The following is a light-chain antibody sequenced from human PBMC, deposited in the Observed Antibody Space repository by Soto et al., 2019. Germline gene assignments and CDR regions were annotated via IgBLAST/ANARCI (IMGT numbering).Light chain of an antibody. CDR2: DAS. J-gene: IGKJ1*01. Sequence: DIQITQSPSTLPASLGDRVTITCRASQSISSSLAWYQQKPGQAARLLIYDASNLQSGGRARFLGTVSWTEFTRTIRNVLPVDFATDCCPQYNSYSFGQGTNLEIK. CDR1: QSISSS. V-gene: IGKV1-5*01. CDR3: PQYNSYS.